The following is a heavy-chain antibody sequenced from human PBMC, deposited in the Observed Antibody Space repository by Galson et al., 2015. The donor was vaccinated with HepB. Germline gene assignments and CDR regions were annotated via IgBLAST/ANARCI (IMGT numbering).Heavy chain of an antibody. V-gene: IGHV3-30-3*01. CDR1: GFTFSSYA. J-gene: IGHJ4*02. D-gene: IGHD5-24*01. Sequence: SLRLSCAASGFTFSSYAMHWVRQAPGKGLEWVAVISYDGSNKYYADSVKGRFTISRDNSKNTLYLQMNSLRAEDTAVYYCARGFRRDGYNYHFDYWGQGTLVTVSS. CDR3: ARGFRRDGYNYHFDY. CDR2: ISYDGSNK.